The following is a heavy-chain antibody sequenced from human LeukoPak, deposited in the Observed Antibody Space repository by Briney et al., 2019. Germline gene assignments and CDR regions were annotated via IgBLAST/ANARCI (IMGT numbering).Heavy chain of an antibody. V-gene: IGHV1-46*01. CDR3: ARGGWPNNRFVEYFQH. D-gene: IGHD3-10*01. Sequence: ASVKVSCKASGYTFTSYYMHWVRQAPGQGLEWMGIINPSGGSTSYAQKFQGRVTMTRDTSTSTVYMELSSLRSEDTAVYYCARGGWPNNRFVEYFQHWGQGTLVTVSS. CDR1: GYTFTSYY. CDR2: INPSGGST. J-gene: IGHJ1*01.